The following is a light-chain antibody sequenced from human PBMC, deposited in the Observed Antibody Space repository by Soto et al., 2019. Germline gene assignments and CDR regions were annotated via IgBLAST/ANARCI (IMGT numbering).Light chain of an antibody. CDR2: EVS. CDR3: SSYTSRSTWV. Sequence: QSVLTQPASVSGSPGQSITISCTGNSSDVGAYNYVSWYQQHPGKAPKFMIYEVSNRPSGVSNRFSGFKSGNTASLTISGLQAEDEADYYCSSYTSRSTWVFGGGTKLTVL. CDR1: SSDVGAYNY. V-gene: IGLV2-14*01. J-gene: IGLJ3*02.